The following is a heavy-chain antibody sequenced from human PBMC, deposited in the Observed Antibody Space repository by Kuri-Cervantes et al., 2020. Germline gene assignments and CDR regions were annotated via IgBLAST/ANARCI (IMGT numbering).Heavy chain of an antibody. CDR1: GGSFSGYY. D-gene: IGHD3-10*01. V-gene: IGHV4-34*01. J-gene: IGHJ1*01. CDR2: INHSGST. Sequence: GSLRLSCAVYGGSFSGYYWSWIRQPPGKGLEWIGEINHSGSTNYNPSLKSRVTISVDTSKNQFPLKLSSVTAADTAVYYCTRGLGVWGQGTLVTVSS. CDR3: TRGLGV.